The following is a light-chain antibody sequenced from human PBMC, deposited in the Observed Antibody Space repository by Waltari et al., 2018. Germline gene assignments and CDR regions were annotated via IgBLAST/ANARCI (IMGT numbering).Light chain of an antibody. CDR2: EVS. CDR3: SSYTSSSTLG. Sequence: QSALTQPASVSGSPGQSITISCTGPSRDVGGYNYVPWYQQHPGKAPKLMIYEVSHRPSGVSNRFSGSKSGNPASLTISGLQAEDEADYYCSSYTSSSTLGFGGGTKLTVL. J-gene: IGLJ2*01. CDR1: SRDVGGYNY. V-gene: IGLV2-14*01.